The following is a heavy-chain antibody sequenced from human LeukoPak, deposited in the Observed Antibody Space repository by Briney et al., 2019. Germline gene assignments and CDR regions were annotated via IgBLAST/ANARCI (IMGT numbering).Heavy chain of an antibody. Sequence: PSETLSLTCTVSGGSFGSYTWSWIRHAPGDGLEWIGYIYYNGGTNYNPSLQSRVTISLDTSKNQVSLKLSSVTAADTAIYFCARGGYIYGLWGQGTRVTVSS. CDR1: GGSFGSYT. CDR3: ARGGYIYGL. CDR2: IYYNGGT. J-gene: IGHJ4*02. V-gene: IGHV4-59*01. D-gene: IGHD5-18*01.